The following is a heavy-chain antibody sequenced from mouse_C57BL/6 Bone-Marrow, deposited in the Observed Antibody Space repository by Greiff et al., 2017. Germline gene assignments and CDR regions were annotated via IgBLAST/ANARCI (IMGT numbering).Heavy chain of an antibody. V-gene: IGHV3-5*01. CDR2: IYYSGTI. J-gene: IGHJ2*01. Sequence: DVKLQESGPGLVKPSQTVFLTCTVTGISITTGNYRWSWIRQFPGNKLEWIGYIYYSGTITYNPSLTSRTTITRDTPKNQFFLEMNSLTAEDTATYYCARGRWLLPLYFDYWGQGTTLTVSS. D-gene: IGHD2-3*01. CDR1: GISITTGNYR. CDR3: ARGRWLLPLYFDY.